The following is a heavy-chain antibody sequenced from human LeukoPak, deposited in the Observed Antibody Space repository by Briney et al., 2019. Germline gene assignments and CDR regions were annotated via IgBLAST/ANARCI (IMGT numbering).Heavy chain of an antibody. J-gene: IGHJ4*02. CDR3: VRVKGGWLGEKTYDY. Sequence: GGSLRLSCAASGFTFSDYYMSWIRQTPRKGLEWLAYISSSGSSIDYADSVEGRFTVSRDNGKNSLFLQMNSLRAEDTAIYYCVRVKGGWLGEKTYDYLGQGTLVTVSP. CDR1: GFTFSDYY. CDR2: ISSSGSSI. D-gene: IGHD5-24*01. V-gene: IGHV3-11*01.